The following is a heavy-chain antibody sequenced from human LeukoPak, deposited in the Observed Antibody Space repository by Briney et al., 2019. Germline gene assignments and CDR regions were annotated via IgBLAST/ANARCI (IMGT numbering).Heavy chain of an antibody. D-gene: IGHD6-13*01. Sequence: GGSLRLSCAASGFTVSSNYMSWVRQAPGKGLEWVSVIYSGGSTYYADSVKGRFTISRDNSKNTLYLQMNSLRAEDTAVYYCARGFTPYSSSWPDWFDPWGQGTLVTVSS. CDR2: IYSGGST. CDR3: ARGFTPYSSSWPDWFDP. V-gene: IGHV3-53*01. J-gene: IGHJ5*02. CDR1: GFTVSSNY.